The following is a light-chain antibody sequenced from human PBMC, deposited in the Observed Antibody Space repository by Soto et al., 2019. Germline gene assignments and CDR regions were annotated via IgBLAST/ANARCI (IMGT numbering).Light chain of an antibody. CDR2: DVS. CDR1: SSDVGGYNF. V-gene: IGLV2-14*03. CDR3: SSYTSSYTYV. J-gene: IGLJ1*01. Sequence: QSVLKKPAYVYRSPGQSGTISCAGTSSDVGGYNFVSWYQQHPGKAPQLMIYDVSSRPSGVSNRFSGSKSGNTASLTISGLQAEDEADYYCSSYTSSYTYVFGTGTKVTVL.